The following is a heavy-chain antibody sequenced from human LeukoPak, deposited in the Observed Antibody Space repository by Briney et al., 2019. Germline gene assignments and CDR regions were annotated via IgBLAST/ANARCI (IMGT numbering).Heavy chain of an antibody. CDR1: GFTFSDYA. CDR2: ISYHGSNA. Sequence: GGSLRLSCAASGFTFSDYAVHWVRQGPGKGLEWVAVISYHGSNAFYANSVKGRFTISRDNSNNTVYLQMNSLGGEDTAVYFCGRDGRRFSSAWYKPVDAWGQGTLVSVSS. D-gene: IGHD6-19*01. CDR3: GRDGRRFSSAWYKPVDA. V-gene: IGHV3-30*04. J-gene: IGHJ5*02.